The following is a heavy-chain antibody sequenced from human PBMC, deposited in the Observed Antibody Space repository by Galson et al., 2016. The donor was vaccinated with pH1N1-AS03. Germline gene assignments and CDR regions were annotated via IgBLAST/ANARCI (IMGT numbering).Heavy chain of an antibody. V-gene: IGHV3-23*01. Sequence: SLRLSCAASGFIFNTYAMSWVRQAPGKGLEWVSSISGSGGDTYYADSVKGRVTISRDNSMNTLYLQMNSLRAEDTAVYYCARRSPWDTVGTFYFDYWGQGAMVTRSS. CDR3: ARRSPWDTVGTFYFDY. CDR2: ISGSGGDT. J-gene: IGHJ4*02. CDR1: GFIFNTYA. D-gene: IGHD4-23*01.